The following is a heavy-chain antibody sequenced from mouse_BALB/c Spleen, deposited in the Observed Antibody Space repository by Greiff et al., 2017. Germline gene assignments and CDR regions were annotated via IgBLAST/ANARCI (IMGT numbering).Heavy chain of an antibody. V-gene: IGHV2-9*02. CDR1: GFSLTSYG. J-gene: IGHJ2*01. CDR3: ARDWAHYYGSYFDY. CDR2: IWAGGST. D-gene: IGHD1-2*01. Sequence: VHLVESGPGLVAPSQSLSITCTVSGFSLTSYGVHWVRQPPGKGLEWLGVIWAGGSTNYNSALMSRLSISKDNSKSQVFLKMNSLQTDDTAMYYCARDWAHYYGSYFDYWGQGTTLTVSS.